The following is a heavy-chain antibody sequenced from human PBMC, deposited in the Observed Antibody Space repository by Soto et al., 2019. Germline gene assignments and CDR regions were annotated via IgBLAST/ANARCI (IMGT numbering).Heavy chain of an antibody. Sequence: GGSLRLSCAASGFTFSNAWMSWVRQAPGKGLEWVGRIKSKTDGGTTDYAAPVKGRFTISRDDSKNTLYLQMNSLKTEDTAVYYCTTKVEVATIILDYWGQGTLVTVSS. V-gene: IGHV3-15*01. CDR2: IKSKTDGGTT. J-gene: IGHJ4*02. CDR3: TTKVEVATIILDY. CDR1: GFTFSNAW. D-gene: IGHD5-12*01.